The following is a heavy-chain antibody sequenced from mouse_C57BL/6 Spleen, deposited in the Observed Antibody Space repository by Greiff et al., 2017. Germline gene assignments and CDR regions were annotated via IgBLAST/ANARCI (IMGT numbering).Heavy chain of an antibody. D-gene: IGHD3-1*01. CDR2: IYPGDGDT. V-gene: IGHV1-80*01. J-gene: IGHJ4*01. Sequence: VKLVESGAELVKPGASVKISCKASGYAFSSYWMNWVKQRPGKGLEWIGQIYPGDGDTNYNGKFKGKATLTADKSSSTAYMQLSSLTSEDSAVDFCARSGGDYAMDYWGQGTSVTVSS. CDR3: ARSGGDYAMDY. CDR1: GYAFSSYW.